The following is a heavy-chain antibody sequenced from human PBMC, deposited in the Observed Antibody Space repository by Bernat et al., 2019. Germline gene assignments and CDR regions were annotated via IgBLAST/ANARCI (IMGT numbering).Heavy chain of an antibody. D-gene: IGHD5-12*01. CDR1: GFTVSSNY. CDR3: MGYGGNSV. Sequence: EVQLVESGGGLVQPGGSLRLSCAASGFTVSSNYMSWVRQVPGKGLEWVSFIHNSGTTHYADSVKGTSTISRDNSRNTVYLQMNSVRVEDTAVYYCMGYGGNSVWGQGTLVTVSS. V-gene: IGHV3-66*01. J-gene: IGHJ4*02. CDR2: IHNSGTT.